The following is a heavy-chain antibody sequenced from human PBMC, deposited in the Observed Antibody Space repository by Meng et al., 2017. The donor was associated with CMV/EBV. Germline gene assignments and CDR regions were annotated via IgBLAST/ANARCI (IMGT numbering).Heavy chain of an antibody. J-gene: IGHJ6*02. V-gene: IGHV3-74*01. D-gene: IGHD2-15*01. CDR2: IKTDGITT. CDR3: ARDGGWSLDV. CDR1: EFTVSSHL. Sequence: LSCEASEFTVSSHLMHWVRQAPGKGLEWVSRIKTDGITTTYADSVRGRFTISRDNAKNTVYLQMNSLRVEDTALYYCARDGGWSLDVWGQGSTVTVSS.